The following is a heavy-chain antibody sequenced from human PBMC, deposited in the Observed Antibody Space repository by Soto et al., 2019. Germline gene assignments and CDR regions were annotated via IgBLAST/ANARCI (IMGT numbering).Heavy chain of an antibody. D-gene: IGHD3-22*01. V-gene: IGHV4-30-2*01. J-gene: IGHJ6*02. CDR1: GGSISSGGYS. CDR3: ARGWVYYYETGGHYGDMDV. Sequence: QLQLQESGSRLVKPSQTLSLTCSVSGGSISSGGYSWSWVRQTPGQGLDWIGYIDHSGSTTYNPSLRSRVTISVDRSKNQFSLKVTSVTTADTAVYYCARGWVYYYETGGHYGDMDVWGQGTTVTVSS. CDR2: IDHSGST.